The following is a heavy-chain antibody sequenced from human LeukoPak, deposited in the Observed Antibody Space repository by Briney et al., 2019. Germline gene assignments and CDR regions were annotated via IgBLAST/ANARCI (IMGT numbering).Heavy chain of an antibody. CDR1: GGTFSSYA. CDR3: ASLPTTVTTSGAFDI. CDR2: IIPIFGTA. V-gene: IGHV1-69*13. Sequence: SVKVSCKASGGTFSSYAISWVRQAPGQGLEWMGGIIPIFGTANYAQKFQGRGTITADESTSTAYMELSSLRSEDTAVYYCASLPTTVTTSGAFDIWGQGTMVTVSS. J-gene: IGHJ3*02. D-gene: IGHD4-17*01.